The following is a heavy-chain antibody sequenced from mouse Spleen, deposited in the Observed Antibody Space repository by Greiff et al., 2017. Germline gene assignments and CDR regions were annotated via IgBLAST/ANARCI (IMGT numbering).Heavy chain of an antibody. CDR2: IDPANGNT. CDR1: GFNIKNTY. Sequence: EVQLQQSVAELVRPGASVKLSCTASGFNIKNTYMHWVKQRPEQGLEWIGRIDPANGNTKYAPKFQGKATITADTSSNTAYLQLSSLTSEDTAIYYCASPDTDYGSSWYFDVWGTGTTVTVSS. D-gene: IGHD1-1*01. J-gene: IGHJ1*03. V-gene: IGHV14-3*01. CDR3: ASPDTDYGSSWYFDV.